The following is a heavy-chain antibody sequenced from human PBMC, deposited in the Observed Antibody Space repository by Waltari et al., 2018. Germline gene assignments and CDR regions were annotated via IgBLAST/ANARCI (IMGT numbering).Heavy chain of an antibody. Sequence: ESGGGSVQPGESLRLSCSASGFNFGGHWMHRVRQVPGDRPIWGSRNNLDGRETHYADSVKGRFTISRDIAENTVYLQLTSRTVEDTALYYCVRGTGNIYGYGHFDYWGRGTPVTVSS. CDR2: NNLDGRET. D-gene: IGHD5-18*01. V-gene: IGHV3-74*01. CDR1: GFNFGGHW. J-gene: IGHJ4*02. CDR3: VRGTGNIYGYGHFDY.